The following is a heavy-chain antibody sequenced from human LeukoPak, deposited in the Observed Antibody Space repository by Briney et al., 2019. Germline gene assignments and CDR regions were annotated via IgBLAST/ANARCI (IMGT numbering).Heavy chain of an antibody. D-gene: IGHD1-26*01. CDR1: GYTLTELS. CDR3: ARDPGMGAVRGYYYFYYMDV. Sequence: ASVKVSCKVSGYTLTELSMHWVRQAPGKGLEWMGGFDPEDGETIYAQKFQGRVTMTRDTSISTAYMELSRLRSDDTAVYYCARDPGMGAVRGYYYFYYMDVWGKGTTVTVSS. CDR2: FDPEDGET. J-gene: IGHJ6*03. V-gene: IGHV1-24*01.